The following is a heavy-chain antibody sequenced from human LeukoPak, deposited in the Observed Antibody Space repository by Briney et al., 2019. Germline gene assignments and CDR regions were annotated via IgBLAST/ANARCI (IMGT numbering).Heavy chain of an antibody. Sequence: PGGSLRLSCAASGFTFSSYWMSWVRQAPGKGLEWVANIKQDGSERYYVDSVKGRFTISRDNSKNTLYLQMNSLTAEDTAVYYCAKEADDWYPRPFDYWGQGTLVTVSS. V-gene: IGHV3-7*03. CDR2: IKQDGSER. CDR3: AKEADDWYPRPFDY. J-gene: IGHJ4*02. CDR1: GFTFSSYW. D-gene: IGHD3-9*01.